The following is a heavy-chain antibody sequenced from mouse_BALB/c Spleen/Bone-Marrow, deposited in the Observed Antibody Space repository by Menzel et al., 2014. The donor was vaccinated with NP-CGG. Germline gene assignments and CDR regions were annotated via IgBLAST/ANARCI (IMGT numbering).Heavy chain of an antibody. Sequence: SGAELVKLGASVKLSCTASGFNIKDTYMHWVKQRPEQGLEWIGRIDPANGNTRYDPKFQGKATITADTSSNTAYLQLSSLTSEDTAVYYCASYYYGSSSFAYWGQGTTVTVSA. V-gene: IGHV14-3*02. CDR2: IDPANGNT. J-gene: IGHJ3*01. CDR1: GFNIKDTY. CDR3: ASYYYGSSSFAY. D-gene: IGHD1-1*01.